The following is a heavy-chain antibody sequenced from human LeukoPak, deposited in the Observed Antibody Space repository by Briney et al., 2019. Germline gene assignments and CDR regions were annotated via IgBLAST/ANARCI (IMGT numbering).Heavy chain of an antibody. CDR3: ARGGFLTKGSSLNY. Sequence: PSETLSLTCAVYGGSFSGYYWSWIRQPPGRGLEWIGEINHSGSTNYNPSLKSRVTISVDTSKNQFCLKLSSGTAADTAVYYCARGGFLTKGSSLNYRGQGALDTVSS. V-gene: IGHV4-34*01. CDR2: INHSGST. J-gene: IGHJ4*02. D-gene: IGHD4-4*01. CDR1: GGSFSGYY.